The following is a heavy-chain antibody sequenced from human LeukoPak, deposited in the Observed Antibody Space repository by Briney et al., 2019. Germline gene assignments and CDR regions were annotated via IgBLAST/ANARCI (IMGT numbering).Heavy chain of an antibody. CDR2: ISSSSSSI. D-gene: IGHD6-19*01. J-gene: IGHJ4*02. CDR3: ARDQGSGWWAY. Sequence: KPGGPLRLSCAASGFTFRSYNFHWVRQAPGKGLEWVSFISSSSSSIYYADSMKGRFTISRDNAKNSLFLQMNSLRAEDTAVYYCARDQGSGWWAYWGQGTLVTVSS. CDR1: GFTFRSYN. V-gene: IGHV3-21*01.